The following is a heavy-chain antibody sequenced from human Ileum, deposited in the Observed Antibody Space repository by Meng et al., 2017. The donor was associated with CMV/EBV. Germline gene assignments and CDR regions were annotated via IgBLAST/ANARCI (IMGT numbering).Heavy chain of an antibody. Sequence: GGSLRLSCAASGFNFGVYSMVWVRQTSGKGLDWLAVISHDASQIAYTDPVKGRFTIPRDNSKNTVYLQMDRLRIEDTSVYSCARVRHGFSFGGGIDPWGQGTLVTVSS. CDR3: ARVRHGFSFGGGIDP. V-gene: IGHV3-30*04. CDR2: ISHDASQI. J-gene: IGHJ5*02. D-gene: IGHD3-16*01. CDR1: GFNFGVYS.